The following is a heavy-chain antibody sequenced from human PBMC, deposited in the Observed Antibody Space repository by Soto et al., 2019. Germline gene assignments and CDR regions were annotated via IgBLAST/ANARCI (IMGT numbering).Heavy chain of an antibody. CDR3: ARGPQRVWFVEPHFGS. V-gene: IGHV3-9*01. J-gene: IGHJ4*02. D-gene: IGHD3-10*01. CDR1: GFTLDEYA. Sequence: DVQLVESGGGLVQPGRSLRLSCVAYGFTLDEYAMHWVRQVPGKGLEWVAGISWNSGSIDYADSVRGRFAISRDNAQNSLYLQMNSLRVEDTAFYYCARGPQRVWFVEPHFGSWGQGTLVTVSS. CDR2: ISWNSGSI.